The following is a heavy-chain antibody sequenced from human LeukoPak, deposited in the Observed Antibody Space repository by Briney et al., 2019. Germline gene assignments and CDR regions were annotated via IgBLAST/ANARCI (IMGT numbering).Heavy chain of an antibody. V-gene: IGHV1-46*01. CDR2: INPSGGST. CDR3: ATAPWGYGYGRDYYYYYYMDV. CDR1: GYTFTSYY. J-gene: IGHJ6*03. Sequence: ASVKVSCKASGYTFTSYYMHWVRQAPGQGLEWMGIINPSGGSTSYAQKFQGRVTMTEDTSTDTAYMELSSLRSEDTAVYYCATAPWGYGYGRDYYYYYYMDVWGKGTTVTVSS. D-gene: IGHD5-18*01.